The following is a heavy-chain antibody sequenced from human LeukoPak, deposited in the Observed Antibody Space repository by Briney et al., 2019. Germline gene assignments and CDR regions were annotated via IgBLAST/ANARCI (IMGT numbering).Heavy chain of an antibody. Sequence: ASVKVSCKASGYTFTGYYMHWVRQAPGQGLEWMGWINPNSGGTNYAQKFQGRVTMTRDTSISTAYMELSRLRSDDTAVYYCARDLAVAGDYYYGMDVWGQGTTVTVSS. CDR3: ARDLAVAGDYYYGMDV. CDR2: INPNSGGT. J-gene: IGHJ6*02. V-gene: IGHV1-2*02. D-gene: IGHD6-19*01. CDR1: GYTFTGYY.